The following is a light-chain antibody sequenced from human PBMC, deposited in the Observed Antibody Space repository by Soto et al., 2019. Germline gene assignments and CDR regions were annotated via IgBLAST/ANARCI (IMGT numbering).Light chain of an antibody. CDR3: QQYNDWRT. Sequence: EIVITQSPATLSVSPGERATLSCRASQSVGSNLAWYQQKPGQAPRPLIYGASTRAPGVPARFSGSGSGTEFTLTISSLQSEDLAVYYCQQYNDWRTFGQGTKVEIK. J-gene: IGKJ1*01. CDR2: GAS. CDR1: QSVGSN. V-gene: IGKV3-15*01.